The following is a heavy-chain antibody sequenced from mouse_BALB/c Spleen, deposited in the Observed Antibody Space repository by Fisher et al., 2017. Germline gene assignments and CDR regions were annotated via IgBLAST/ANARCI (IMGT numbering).Heavy chain of an antibody. Sequence: KFKGKATLTVDKSSSTAYMELRSLTSEDTAVYYCARRGVVENYYAMDYWGQGTSVTVSS. D-gene: IGHD1-1*01. V-gene: IGHV1-18*01. CDR3: ARRGVVENYYAMDY. J-gene: IGHJ4*01.